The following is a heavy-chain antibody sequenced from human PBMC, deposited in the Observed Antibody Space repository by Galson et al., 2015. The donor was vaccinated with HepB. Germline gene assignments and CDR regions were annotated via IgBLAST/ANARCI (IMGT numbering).Heavy chain of an antibody. J-gene: IGHJ5*02. D-gene: IGHD3-10*01. CDR3: ARGGTMVRGVIVRNWFDP. Sequence: SVKVSCKASGYTFTGYYMHWVRQAPGQGLEWMGRINPNSGGTNYAQKFQGRVTMTRDTSISTAYTELSRLRSDDTAVYYCARGGTMVRGVIVRNWFDPWGQGTLVTVSS. CDR1: GYTFTGYY. CDR2: INPNSGGT. V-gene: IGHV1-2*06.